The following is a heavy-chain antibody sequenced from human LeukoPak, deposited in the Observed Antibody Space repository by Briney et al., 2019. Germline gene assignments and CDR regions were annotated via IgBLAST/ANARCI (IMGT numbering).Heavy chain of an antibody. V-gene: IGHV1-58*02. Sequence: GASVKVSCKASGFTFTSSAMQWVRQARGQRLEWIGWIVVGSGNTNYAQKFQERVTITRDMSTSTAYMELSSLRSEDTAVYYCAADPRRYGAINDAFDIWGQGTMVTVSS. CDR2: IVVGSGNT. CDR3: AADPRRYGAINDAFDI. D-gene: IGHD2-2*02. CDR1: GFTFTSSA. J-gene: IGHJ3*02.